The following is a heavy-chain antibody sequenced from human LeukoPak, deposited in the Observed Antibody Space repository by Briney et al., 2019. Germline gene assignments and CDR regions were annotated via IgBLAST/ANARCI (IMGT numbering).Heavy chain of an antibody. V-gene: IGHV3-74*01. CDR1: GFTFSSYW. D-gene: IGHD5-18*01. CDR2: INSDGSST. Sequence: GGSLRLSCAASGFTFSSYWMHWVRQAPGKGLVWVSRINSDGSSTSYADSVKGRFTISRDNAKNTLYLQMNSLRAEDTAVYYCAGEENSYGAIDYWGQGTLVTVSS. CDR3: AGEENSYGAIDY. J-gene: IGHJ4*02.